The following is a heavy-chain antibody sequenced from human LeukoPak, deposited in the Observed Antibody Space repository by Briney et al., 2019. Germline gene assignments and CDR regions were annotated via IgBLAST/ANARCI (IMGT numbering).Heavy chain of an antibody. CDR3: ARALAGPFDY. CDR2: INPNSDGT. V-gene: IGHV1-2*02. Sequence: ASVKVSCKASGYTFTGYYMHWLRQAPGQGLEWMGWINPNSDGTHYAQKFQGRVTMTRDTSISTAYMELSRLRSDDTAVDYCARALAGPFDYWGQGTLVTVSS. CDR1: GYTFTGYY. D-gene: IGHD3-16*01. J-gene: IGHJ4*02.